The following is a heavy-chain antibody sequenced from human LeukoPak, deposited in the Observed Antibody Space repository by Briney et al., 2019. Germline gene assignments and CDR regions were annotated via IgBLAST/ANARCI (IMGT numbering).Heavy chain of an antibody. CDR1: GLTFDEFT. Sequence: GGSLRLSCAVSGLTFDEFTLHWVRQAPGKGLKWVSLITSGGLSTFYADSVTGRFTISRDNSANSLYLQLTSLRTEDSALYYCVAISVAGTTFLDFWGQGTLVTVSS. V-gene: IGHV3-43*01. CDR3: VAISVAGTTFLDF. D-gene: IGHD1-1*01. CDR2: ITSGGLST. J-gene: IGHJ4*02.